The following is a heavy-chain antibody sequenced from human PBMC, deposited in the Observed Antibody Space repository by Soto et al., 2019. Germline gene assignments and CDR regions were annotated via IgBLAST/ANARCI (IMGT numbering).Heavy chain of an antibody. D-gene: IGHD3-3*01. CDR2: ISYDGSNK. CDR1: GFTFSSYG. J-gene: IGHJ4*02. V-gene: IGHV3-30*18. CDR3: AKGPRYDFWSGYHIGFDY. Sequence: PVGSLRLSCAASGFTFSSYGMHWVRQAPGKGLEWVAVISYDGSNKYYADSVKGRFTISRDNSKNTLYLQMNSLRAEDTAVYYCAKGPRYDFWSGYHIGFDYWGQGTLVTVSS.